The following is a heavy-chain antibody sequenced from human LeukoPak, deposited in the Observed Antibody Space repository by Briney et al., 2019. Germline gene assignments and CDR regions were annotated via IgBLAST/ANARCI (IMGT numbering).Heavy chain of an antibody. D-gene: IGHD2-15*01. CDR1: GFTFSSYS. CDR2: ISSSSSYI. Sequence: GGSLRLPCAASGFTFSSYSMNWVRQAPGKGLEWVSSISSSSSYIYYADSVKGRFTISRDNAKNSLYLQMNSLRAEDTAVYYCARDSIVVVVAATNSDAFDIWGQGTMVTVSS. V-gene: IGHV3-21*01. CDR3: ARDSIVVVVAATNSDAFDI. J-gene: IGHJ3*02.